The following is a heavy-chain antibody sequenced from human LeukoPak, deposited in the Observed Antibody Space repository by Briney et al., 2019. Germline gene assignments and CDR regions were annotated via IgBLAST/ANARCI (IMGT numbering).Heavy chain of an antibody. D-gene: IGHD1-14*01. V-gene: IGHV1-2*02. Sequence: GASVKVSCKASGYTFTGYYVHWVRQAPGQGLDWMGWINSNSGGTNYAQKFQGRVTMTRDTSISTAYMELSGLSSDDTAFYYCARGNPSPYDYWGLGTLVTVPS. CDR1: GYTFTGYY. CDR2: INSNSGGT. CDR3: ARGNPSPYDY. J-gene: IGHJ4*02.